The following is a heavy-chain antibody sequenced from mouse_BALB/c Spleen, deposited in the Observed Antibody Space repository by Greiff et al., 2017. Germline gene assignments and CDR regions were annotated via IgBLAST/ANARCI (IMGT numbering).Heavy chain of an antibody. D-gene: IGHD4-1*01. CDR1: GFTFSSFG. V-gene: IGHV5-17*02. CDR3: ARTGTYYIDY. J-gene: IGHJ2*01. CDR2: ISSGSSTI. Sequence: EVKLVESGGGLVQPGGSRKLSCAASGFTFSSFGMHWVRQAPEKGLEWVAYISSGSSTIYYADTVKGRFTISRDNPKNTLFLQMTSLRSEDTAMYYCARTGTYYIDYWGQGTTLTVSS.